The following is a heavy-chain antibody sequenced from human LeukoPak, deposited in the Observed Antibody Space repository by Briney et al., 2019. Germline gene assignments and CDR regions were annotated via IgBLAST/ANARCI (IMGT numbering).Heavy chain of an antibody. Sequence: TGGSLRLSCAASGFTFSSYAMHWVRQAPGKGLEYVSAISSNGGSTYYADSVKGRFTISRDNSKNTLYLQIGSLRAEDMAVYYCARGVPYDSWSGPHYSDYWGQGTLVTVSS. CDR1: GFTFSSYA. J-gene: IGHJ4*02. CDR3: ARGVPYDSWSGPHYSDY. CDR2: ISSNGGST. D-gene: IGHD3-3*01. V-gene: IGHV3-64*02.